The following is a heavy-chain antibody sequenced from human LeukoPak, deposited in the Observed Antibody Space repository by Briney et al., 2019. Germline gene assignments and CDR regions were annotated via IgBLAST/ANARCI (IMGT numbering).Heavy chain of an antibody. V-gene: IGHV1-69*13. CDR3: ARSTSLRCSSSWYGDYFDY. CDR1: GGTFISYA. Sequence: SVKVSCKASGGTFISYAISWVRQAPGQGLEWMGGIIPIFGTANYAQKFQGRVTMTADESTSTAYMEVSSLRSEDAAVYYCARSTSLRCSSSWYGDYFDYSGQGTLVSLSS. CDR2: IIPIFGTA. D-gene: IGHD6-13*01. J-gene: IGHJ4*02.